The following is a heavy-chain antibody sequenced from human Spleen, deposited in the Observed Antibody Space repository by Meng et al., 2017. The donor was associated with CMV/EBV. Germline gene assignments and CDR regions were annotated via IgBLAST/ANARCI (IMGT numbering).Heavy chain of an antibody. Sequence: SCKASGYTFTGYYIHWVRQAPGQGLEWMGWINPNNGDTHYAQKFQGRVTMTRDTSISTAYMELSRLRSDDTAVYFCSRKMGAGGDDDYWGHGTLVTVSS. J-gene: IGHJ4*01. D-gene: IGHD3-16*01. CDR1: GYTFTGYY. CDR3: SRKMGAGGDDDY. CDR2: INPNNGDT. V-gene: IGHV1-2*02.